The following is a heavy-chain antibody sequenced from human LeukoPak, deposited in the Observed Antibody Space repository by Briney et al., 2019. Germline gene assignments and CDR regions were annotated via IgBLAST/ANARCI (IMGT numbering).Heavy chain of an antibody. CDR2: ISSSSSYI. Sequence: PGGSLRLSCAASEFTFSSYTMKWVRQAPGKGLEWVSSISSSSSYIYYADSVKGRFTISRDNAKNSLYLQMNSLRAEDTAVYYCARMIFYGDYCDYWGQGTLVTVSS. CDR3: ARMIFYGDYCDY. CDR1: EFTFSSYT. J-gene: IGHJ4*02. V-gene: IGHV3-21*01. D-gene: IGHD4-17*01.